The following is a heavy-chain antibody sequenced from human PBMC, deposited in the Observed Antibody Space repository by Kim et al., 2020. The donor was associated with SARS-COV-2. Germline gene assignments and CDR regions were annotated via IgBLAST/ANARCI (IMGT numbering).Heavy chain of an antibody. V-gene: IGHV4-34*01. J-gene: IGHJ4*02. D-gene: IGHD3-10*01. Sequence: SETLSLTCAVYGGSFSGYYWSWIRQPPGKGLEWIGEINHSGSTNYNPSLKSRVTISVDTSKNQFSLKLSSVTAADTAVYYCASRRVQYYYGSGSYYQFDYWGQGTLVTVSS. CDR3: ASRRVQYYYGSGSYYQFDY. CDR2: INHSGST. CDR1: GGSFSGYY.